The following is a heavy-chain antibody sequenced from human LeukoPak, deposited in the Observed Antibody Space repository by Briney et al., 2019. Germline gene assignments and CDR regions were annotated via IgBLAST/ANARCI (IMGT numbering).Heavy chain of an antibody. Sequence: ASVKVSCKASGYTFTSYYTHWVRQAPGQGLEWMGIINPSGGSTSYAQKFQGRVTMTRDTSTSTVYMELSSLRSEDTAVYYCARGPIAVAGSKGASAFGIWGQGTMVTVSS. CDR2: INPSGGST. V-gene: IGHV1-46*01. J-gene: IGHJ3*02. D-gene: IGHD6-19*01. CDR3: ARGPIAVAGSKGASAFGI. CDR1: GYTFTSYY.